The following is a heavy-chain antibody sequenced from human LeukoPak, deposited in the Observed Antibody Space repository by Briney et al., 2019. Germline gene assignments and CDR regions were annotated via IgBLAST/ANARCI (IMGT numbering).Heavy chain of an antibody. D-gene: IGHD5-12*01. Sequence: GGSLRLSCVVSGFTFSSYNFNWVRQAPGKGLEWVSSISSSSSYIYYADSVKGRFTISRDNARNSLYLQMNSLRAEDTAVYYCASQGSGYDSPIDHWGQGTLVTVSS. V-gene: IGHV3-21*01. CDR1: GFTFSSYN. J-gene: IGHJ4*02. CDR2: ISSSSSYI. CDR3: ASQGSGYDSPIDH.